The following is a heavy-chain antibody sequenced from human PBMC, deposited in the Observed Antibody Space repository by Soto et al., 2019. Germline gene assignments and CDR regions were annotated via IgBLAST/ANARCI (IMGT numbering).Heavy chain of an antibody. V-gene: IGHV3-73*01. Sequence: GGSLRLSCAASGFTFSGSAMRWVRQASGKGLEWVGRIRSKANSYATAYAASVKGRFTISRDDSKNTAYLQMNSLKTEDTAVYYCTRNQDGDYDTYYYYYGMDVWGQGTTVTVSS. CDR1: GFTFSGSA. J-gene: IGHJ6*02. CDR2: IRSKANSYAT. CDR3: TRNQDGDYDTYYYYYGMDV. D-gene: IGHD4-17*01.